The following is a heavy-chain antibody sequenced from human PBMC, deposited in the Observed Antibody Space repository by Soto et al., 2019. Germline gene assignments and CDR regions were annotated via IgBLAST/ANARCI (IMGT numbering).Heavy chain of an antibody. J-gene: IGHJ6*02. D-gene: IGHD6-6*01. Sequence: GWSLRLSCAASGFTFSSYGMHWVRQAPGKGLEWVAVIWYDGSNKYYADSVKGRFTISRDNSKNTLYLQMNSLRAEDTAVYYCARDIAARPHYGMDVWGQGTTVTVSS. CDR3: ARDIAARPHYGMDV. CDR2: IWYDGSNK. V-gene: IGHV3-33*01. CDR1: GFTFSSYG.